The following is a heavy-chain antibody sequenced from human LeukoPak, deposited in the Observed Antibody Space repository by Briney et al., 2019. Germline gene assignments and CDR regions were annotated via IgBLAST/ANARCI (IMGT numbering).Heavy chain of an antibody. D-gene: IGHD3-9*01. V-gene: IGHV3-23*01. J-gene: IGHJ4*02. CDR3: AKDHERYYDILTGYYDY. CDR1: GFTFSSYA. CDR2: ISGSGGST. Sequence: PGGSLRLSCAASGFTFSSYAMSWVRQAPGKGLEWVSAISGSGGSTYYADSVKGRFTISRDNSKNTLYLQMNSLRAEDTAVYYCAKDHERYYDILTGYYDYWGQGTLVTVSS.